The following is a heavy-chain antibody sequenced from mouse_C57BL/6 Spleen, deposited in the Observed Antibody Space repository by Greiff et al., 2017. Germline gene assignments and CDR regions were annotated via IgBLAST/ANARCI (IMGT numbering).Heavy chain of an antibody. CDR1: GFNIKNTY. CDR3: ALYYYGRSYWYFDV. V-gene: IGHV14-3*01. Sequence: VQLQQSVAELVRPGASVKLSCTASGFNIKNTYMHWVKQRPEQGLEWIGRIDPANGNTKYAPKFQGKATITADTSSNTAYLQLSSLTSADTAFYYCALYYYGRSYWYFDVWGTGTTVTVSS. CDR2: IDPANGNT. D-gene: IGHD1-1*01. J-gene: IGHJ1*03.